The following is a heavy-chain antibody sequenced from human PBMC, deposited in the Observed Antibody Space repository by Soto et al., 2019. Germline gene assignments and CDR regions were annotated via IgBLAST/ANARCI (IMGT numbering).Heavy chain of an antibody. V-gene: IGHV1-18*01. CDR2: ISAYNGNT. D-gene: IGHD5-18*01. CDR1: GYTFTSYG. Sequence: ASVKVSCKASGYTFTSYGISWVRQAPGQGLEWMGWISAYNGNTNYAQKLQGRVTMTTDTSTSTAYMELRSLRSDDTAVYYCARREVVDTAMIHYYYVMAVCGQGSTVPGSS. J-gene: IGHJ6*02. CDR3: ARREVVDTAMIHYYYVMAV.